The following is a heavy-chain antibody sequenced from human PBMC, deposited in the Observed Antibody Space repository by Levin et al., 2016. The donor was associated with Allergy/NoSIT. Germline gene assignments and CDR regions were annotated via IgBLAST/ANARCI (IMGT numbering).Heavy chain of an antibody. CDR3: VRDGPGSGGYYDYHGMDV. D-gene: IGHD1-14*01. V-gene: IGHV4-34*01. J-gene: IGHJ6*02. CDR2: INHSGST. Sequence: RQAPGKGLEWIGEINHSGSTNYNPSLKSRVTISVDTSKNQFSLRLSSVTAADTAVYYCVRDGPGSGGYYDYHGMDVWGQGTTVTVSS.